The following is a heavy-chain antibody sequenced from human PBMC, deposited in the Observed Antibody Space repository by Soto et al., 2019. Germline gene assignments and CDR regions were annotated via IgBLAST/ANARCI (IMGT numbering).Heavy chain of an antibody. Sequence: PGESLKISCEGSGYSFTRYWIGWVRQIPGKGLEWMGIIYPSDSDAKYSPSFQGQVTISADKSISTAYLQWSSLKASDTAMYYCARHNIGSGWYGGASTGPLKVYYYGMDVWGQGTTVTVSS. CDR3: ARHNIGSGWYGGASTGPLKVYYYGMDV. V-gene: IGHV5-51*01. J-gene: IGHJ6*02. CDR1: GYSFTRYW. CDR2: IYPSDSDA. D-gene: IGHD6-19*01.